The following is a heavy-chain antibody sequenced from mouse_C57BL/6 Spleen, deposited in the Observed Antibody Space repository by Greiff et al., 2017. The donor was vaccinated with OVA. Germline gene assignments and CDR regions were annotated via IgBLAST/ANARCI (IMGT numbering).Heavy chain of an antibody. CDR1: GYTFTSYW. V-gene: IGHV1-69*01. J-gene: IGHJ2*01. CDR2: IDPSDSYT. Sequence: QVQLQQPGAELVMPGASVKLSCKASGYTFTSYWMHWVKQRPGQGLEWIGEIDPSDSYTNYIQKFKGKSILSVDNSYSTAYMQLSSLTSEDSAGYYGARANWAQGGYCFDYWGQGTTLTVSS. D-gene: IGHD4-1*01. CDR3: ARANWAQGGYCFDY.